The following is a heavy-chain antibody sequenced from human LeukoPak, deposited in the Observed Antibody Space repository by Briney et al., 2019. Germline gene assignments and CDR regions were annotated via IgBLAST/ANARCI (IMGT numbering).Heavy chain of an antibody. CDR2: INSDGSSR. CDR1: GFTFSSYW. CDR3: AKGRTEAGTLALDY. Sequence: GGSLRLSCAASGFTFSSYWMHWVRQVPGKGLVWVSRINSDGSSRSYVDSVRGRLSISRDNSKNTLYLQVNSLRAEDTAVYYCAKGRTEAGTLALDYWGQGTLVTVSS. J-gene: IGHJ4*02. D-gene: IGHD6-19*01. V-gene: IGHV3-74*01.